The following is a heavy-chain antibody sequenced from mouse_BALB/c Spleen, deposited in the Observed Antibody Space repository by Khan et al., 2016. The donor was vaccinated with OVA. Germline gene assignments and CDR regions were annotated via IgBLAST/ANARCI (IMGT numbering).Heavy chain of an antibody. J-gene: IGHJ3*01. D-gene: IGHD2-4*01. CDR2: IWSAGST. CDR3: SRRGYDYGRGALFAY. Sequence: QVQLKESGPGLVQPSQSLSITCTVSGFSLANYSVHWVRQSPGKGLEWLGVIWSAGSTDYNAAFIYRLTISKDNSRSQVFFKVNSLQPNDTAIYYCSRRGYDYGRGALFAYWGQGTLVTVSA. CDR1: GFSLANYS. V-gene: IGHV2-2*02.